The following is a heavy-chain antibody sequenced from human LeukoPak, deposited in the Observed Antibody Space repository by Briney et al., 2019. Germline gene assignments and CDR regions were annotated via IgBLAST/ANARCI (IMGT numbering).Heavy chain of an antibody. D-gene: IGHD6-13*01. V-gene: IGHV4-39*01. CDR2: VNYSGTT. CDR3: ARRPKSSWVYHFDF. Sequence: KPSETLSFTCTVSGDSISTNGYYWGWIRQPPGKGLEWIGSVNYSGTTYYKPYLKSRVTVSADTSRNEISLHLSSVTAADAAVYYCARRPKSSWVYHFDFWGQGTLVTVSP. CDR1: GDSISTNGYY. J-gene: IGHJ4*02.